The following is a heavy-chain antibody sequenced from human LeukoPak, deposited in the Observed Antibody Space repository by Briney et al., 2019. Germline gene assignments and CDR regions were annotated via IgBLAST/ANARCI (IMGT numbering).Heavy chain of an antibody. CDR1: GFTFSSYE. CDR2: ISSSGSSI. V-gene: IGHV3-48*03. CDR3: ARDRRHDKLEQRV. J-gene: IGHJ4*02. D-gene: IGHD1/OR15-1a*01. Sequence: PGGSLRLSCAASGFTFSSYEMNWVRQAPGKGLEWISYISSSGSSIYYVDSVKGRFTISRDNAKNSLYLQMNSLEADDTAVYYCARDRRHDKLEQRVGGQGTLVTVSS.